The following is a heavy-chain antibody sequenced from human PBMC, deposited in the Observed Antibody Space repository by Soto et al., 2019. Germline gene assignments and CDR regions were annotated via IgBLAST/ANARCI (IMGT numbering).Heavy chain of an antibody. V-gene: IGHV3-13*01. J-gene: IGHJ4*02. CDR2: IGTAGDT. D-gene: IGHD3-9*01. Sequence: PGGSLRLSCGASGFTFSNYDMHWVRQVTGKGLEWISSIGTAGDTYYAGSVRGRFTISRENAKNSLYLQMNSLRAEDTAVYYCVRVFDTYYFDLWGQGNMVTVSS. CDR1: GFTFSNYD. CDR3: VRVFDTYYFDL.